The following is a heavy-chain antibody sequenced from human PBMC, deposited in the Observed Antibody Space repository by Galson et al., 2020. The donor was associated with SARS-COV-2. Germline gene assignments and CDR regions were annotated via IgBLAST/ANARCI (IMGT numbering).Heavy chain of an antibody. CDR3: AKLPLAYCGGDCSY. V-gene: IGHV3-9*01. D-gene: IGHD2-21*02. Sequence: GGSLRISCAASGFTFDDYAMHWVRQAPGKGLEWVSGISWNSGSIGYADSVKGRFTISRDNAKNSLYLQMNSLRAEDTALYYCAKLPLAYCGGDCSYWGQGTLVTVSS. J-gene: IGHJ4*02. CDR2: ISWNSGSI. CDR1: GFTFDDYA.